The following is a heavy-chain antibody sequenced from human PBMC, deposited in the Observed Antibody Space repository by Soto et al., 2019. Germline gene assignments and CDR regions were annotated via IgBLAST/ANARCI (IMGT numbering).Heavy chain of an antibody. V-gene: IGHV1-69*13. CDR2: IIPIFGTA. CDR3: ARARYYYDSSGYPDY. J-gene: IGHJ4*02. D-gene: IGHD3-22*01. CDR1: GGTFSSYA. Sequence: SVKVSCKASGGTFSSYAISWVRQAPGQGLEWMGGIIPIFGTANYAQKFQGRVTITADESTSTAYMELSSLRSEDTAVYYCARARYYYDSSGYPDYWGQGTLGTVSS.